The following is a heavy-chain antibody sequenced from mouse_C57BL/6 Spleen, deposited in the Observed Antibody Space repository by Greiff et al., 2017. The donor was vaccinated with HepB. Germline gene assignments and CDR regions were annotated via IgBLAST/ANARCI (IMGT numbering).Heavy chain of an antibody. D-gene: IGHD2-2*01. V-gene: IGHV5-9*01. CDR1: GFTFSSYT. CDR2: ISGGGGNT. Sequence: EVMLVESGGGLVKPGGSLKLSCAASGFTFSSYTMSWVRQTPEKRLEWVATISGGGGNTYYPDSVKGRFTISRDNAKNTLYLQMSSLRSEDTALYYCARQAYGYDYFFAYWGQGTLVTVSA. CDR3: ARQAYGYDYFFAY. J-gene: IGHJ3*01.